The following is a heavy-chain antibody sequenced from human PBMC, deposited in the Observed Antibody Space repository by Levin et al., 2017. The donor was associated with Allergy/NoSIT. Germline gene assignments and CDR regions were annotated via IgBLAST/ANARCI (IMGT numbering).Heavy chain of an antibody. Sequence: LSLTCAASGFTFDDYGMSWIRQAPGKGLEWVSGINWKGVNIGYADSVKGRFTISRDNAKKSLYLQMNSLRAEDTALYYCARRSSRYCSTTSCYMVDYWGQGTLVTVSS. D-gene: IGHD2-2*02. CDR3: ARRSSRYCSTTSCYMVDY. CDR1: GFTFDDYG. CDR2: INWKGVNI. J-gene: IGHJ4*02. V-gene: IGHV3-20*04.